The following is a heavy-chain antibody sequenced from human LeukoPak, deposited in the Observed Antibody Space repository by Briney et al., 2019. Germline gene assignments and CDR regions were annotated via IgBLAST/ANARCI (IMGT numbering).Heavy chain of an antibody. CDR1: GFTFSSYW. CDR3: ARERRDGYPYSDY. Sequence: GGSLRLSCAASGFTFSSYWMHWVRHAPGKGLVWVSRINSDGSSTSYADSVKGRFTISRDNAKNTLYLQMSSLRAEDTAVYYCARERRDGYPYSDYWGQGTLVTVSS. CDR2: INSDGSST. J-gene: IGHJ4*02. V-gene: IGHV3-74*01. D-gene: IGHD5-24*01.